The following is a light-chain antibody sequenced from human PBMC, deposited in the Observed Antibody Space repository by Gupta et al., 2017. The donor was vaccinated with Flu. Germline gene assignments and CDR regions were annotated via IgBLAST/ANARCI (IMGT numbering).Light chain of an antibody. Sequence: SYLLPHPPSVSVAPGQTARSYCGRNNLGSNSVHWYQQKPGQAPVLVSEDDTNRPSGIPDRGSASNSRSSDNHHISSVEAGDDADDYCQQSDRTNNEVFGTGTKVTVL. CDR3: QQSDRTNNEV. CDR2: DDT. V-gene: IGLV3-21*02. CDR1: NLGSNS. J-gene: IGLJ1*01.